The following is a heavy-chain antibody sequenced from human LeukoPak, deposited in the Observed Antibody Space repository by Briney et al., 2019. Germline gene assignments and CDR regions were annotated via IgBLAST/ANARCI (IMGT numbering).Heavy chain of an antibody. CDR3: ARDQPEDVDTAMIRYYYGMDV. V-gene: IGHV1-69*13. Sequence: SVKVSCKASGGTFSSYAISWVRQAPGQGLEWMGGIIPIFGTANYAQKFQGRVTITADESTSTAYMELSSLRSEDTAVYYCARDQPEDVDTAMIRYYYGMDVWGQGTTVTVPS. CDR2: IIPIFGTA. D-gene: IGHD5-18*01. CDR1: GGTFSSYA. J-gene: IGHJ6*02.